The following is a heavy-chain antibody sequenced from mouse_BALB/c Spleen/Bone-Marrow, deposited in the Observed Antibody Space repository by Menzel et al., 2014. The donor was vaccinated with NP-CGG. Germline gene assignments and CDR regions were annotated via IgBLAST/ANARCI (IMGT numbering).Heavy chain of an antibody. CDR2: INSNGGST. Sequence: EVKLVESGGGLVKLGGSLKLSCAASGFTFSSYYMSWVRQTQEKRLELVAAINSNGGSTYYPDTVKGRFTISRDNAKNTLYLQMSSMKSEDTALYYCSRLGNDDAMDYWGQGTSVTVSS. D-gene: IGHD2-12*01. V-gene: IGHV5-6-2*01. CDR3: SRLGNDDAMDY. CDR1: GFTFSSYY. J-gene: IGHJ4*01.